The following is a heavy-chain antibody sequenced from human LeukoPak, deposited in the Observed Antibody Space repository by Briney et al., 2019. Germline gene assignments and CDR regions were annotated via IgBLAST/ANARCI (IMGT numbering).Heavy chain of an antibody. CDR2: IGDDGNNK. D-gene: IGHD1-26*01. Sequence: AGGSLRLSCAASGFTFSSYAMHWVRQAPGKGLEWVAVIGDDGNNKYYADSVKGRFTISRDNSKNTLFVQMNSLRSEDTAVYYCASESRTSGSLLLDYWGQGTLVTVSS. J-gene: IGHJ4*02. CDR3: ASESRTSGSLLLDY. CDR1: GFTFSSYA. V-gene: IGHV3-30*04.